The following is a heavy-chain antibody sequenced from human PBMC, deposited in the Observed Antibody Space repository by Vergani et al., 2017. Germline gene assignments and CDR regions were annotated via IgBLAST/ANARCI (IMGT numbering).Heavy chain of an antibody. V-gene: IGHV3-33*01. CDR1: GFTFSTYA. CDR3: VREGSYCGSTTCRNPSYVYYYHMDV. CDR2: IYYDGSKK. D-gene: IGHD2-21*01. Sequence: QVQLVESGGGVVQPGRSLRLSCTSSGFTFSTYAMHWVRQAPGKGLEWVAIIYYDGSKKYYADSVKGRFTISIDNSRNTLDLLMSSLRAEDTAIYYCVREGSYCGSTTCRNPSYVYYYHMDVWGEGTTVTVSS. J-gene: IGHJ6*03.